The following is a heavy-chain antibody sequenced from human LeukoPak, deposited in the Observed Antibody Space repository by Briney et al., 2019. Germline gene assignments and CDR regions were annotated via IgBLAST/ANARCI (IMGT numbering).Heavy chain of an antibody. Sequence: PGGSLRLSCAASGFTFSSYNMNWVRQAPGKGLEWVSSISSSSSYIYYADSVRGRFTISRDNAKNSLYLQINSLRAEDTAVYYCARDRYYYDNSDAGVPDNWGQGTLVTVSS. V-gene: IGHV3-21*01. CDR3: ARDRYYYDNSDAGVPDN. J-gene: IGHJ4*02. CDR1: GFTFSSYN. CDR2: ISSSSSYI. D-gene: IGHD3-22*01.